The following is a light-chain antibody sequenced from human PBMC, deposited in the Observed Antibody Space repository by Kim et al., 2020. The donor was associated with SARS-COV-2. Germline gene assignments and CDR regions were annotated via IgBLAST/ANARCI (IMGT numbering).Light chain of an antibody. Sequence: SASVRDRVTITCRASQDISTWLAWYQQKPGKAPKLLIYAASSLQSGVPSRFSGSGSGTDFTLTIARLQPADSATYYCQQANSFPPWTFGQGTKVDIK. V-gene: IGKV1-12*01. J-gene: IGKJ1*01. CDR1: QDISTW. CDR3: QQANSFPPWT. CDR2: AAS.